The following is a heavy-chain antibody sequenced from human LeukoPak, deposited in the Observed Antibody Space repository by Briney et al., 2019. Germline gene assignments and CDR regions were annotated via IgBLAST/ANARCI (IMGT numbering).Heavy chain of an antibody. Sequence: SQTLSLTCAVSGGSISSGGYSWSWIRQPPGKGLEWIGYIYHSGSTYYNPSLKSRVTISVDRSKNQFSLKLSSVTAADTAVYYCTRGGLYYYDSSGYYVFDYWGQGTLVTVSS. CDR3: TRGGLYYYDSSGYYVFDY. D-gene: IGHD3-22*01. CDR2: IYHSGST. CDR1: GGSISSGGYS. V-gene: IGHV4-30-2*01. J-gene: IGHJ4*02.